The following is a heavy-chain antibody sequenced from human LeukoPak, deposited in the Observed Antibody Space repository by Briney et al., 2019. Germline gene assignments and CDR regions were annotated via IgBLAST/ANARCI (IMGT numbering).Heavy chain of an antibody. D-gene: IGHD3-9*01. Sequence: PSETLSLTCTVSGGSISSSSYYWGWIRQPPGQGLEWLVSIYYSGSTYYNPSLKSLVTISVDTSKNQFSLKLSSVTAADTAVYYCARQGRGPYDILTGTVDYWGQGTLVTVSS. CDR1: GGSISSSSYY. CDR2: IYYSGST. J-gene: IGHJ4*02. CDR3: ARQGRGPYDILTGTVDY. V-gene: IGHV4-39*01.